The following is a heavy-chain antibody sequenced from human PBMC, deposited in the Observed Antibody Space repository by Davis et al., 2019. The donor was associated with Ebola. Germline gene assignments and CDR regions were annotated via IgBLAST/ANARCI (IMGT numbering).Heavy chain of an antibody. V-gene: IGHV1-2*04. J-gene: IGHJ6*02. Sequence: AASVTVSCKASGYTFTGYYMHWVRQALGQGLEWMGWINPNSGGTNYAQKFQGWVTMTRDTSISTAYMELSRLRSDDTAVYYCARSRRSSSSWTYYYYGMDVWGQGTTVTVSS. D-gene: IGHD6-13*01. CDR3: ARSRRSSSSWTYYYYGMDV. CDR1: GYTFTGYY. CDR2: INPNSGGT.